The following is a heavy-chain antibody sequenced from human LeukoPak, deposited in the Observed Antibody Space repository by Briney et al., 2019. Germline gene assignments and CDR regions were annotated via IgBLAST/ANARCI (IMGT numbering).Heavy chain of an antibody. Sequence: SETLSLTCTVSGGSISSSSYYWGWIRQPPGKGLEWIGSIYYSGSTYYNPSLKSRVTISVDTSKNQFSLKLSSVTAADTAVYYCARERGATIGDGGSDYWGQGTLVTVSS. J-gene: IGHJ4*02. D-gene: IGHD5-24*01. CDR1: GGSISSSSYY. CDR2: IYYSGST. V-gene: IGHV4-39*07. CDR3: ARERGATIGDGGSDY.